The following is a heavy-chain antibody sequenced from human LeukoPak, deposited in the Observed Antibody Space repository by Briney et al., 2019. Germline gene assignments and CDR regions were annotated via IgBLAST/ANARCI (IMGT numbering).Heavy chain of an antibody. CDR3: AILGWQCGSGGSCYSDY. D-gene: IGHD2-15*01. J-gene: IGHJ4*02. CDR1: GYTFTGYY. Sequence: ASVKVSCKASGYTFTGYYMHWVRQAPGQGLGWMGWINPNSGGTNYAQKFQGRVTMTRDTSISTAYMELSRLRSDDTAVYYCAILGWQCGSGGSCYSDYWGQGTLVTVSS. CDR2: INPNSGGT. V-gene: IGHV1-2*02.